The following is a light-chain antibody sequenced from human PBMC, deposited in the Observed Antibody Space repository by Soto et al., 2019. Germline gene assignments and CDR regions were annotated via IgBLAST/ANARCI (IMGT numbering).Light chain of an antibody. CDR2: GAS. CDR1: QSVTSNY. J-gene: IGKJ1*01. V-gene: IGKV3-20*01. CDR3: QQYGSSPGT. Sequence: IVLTQSPGTLSSSPGERVTLSCRASQSVTSNYLAWYQQKPGQSPRLLIFGASIRDTGLPDRFSGGGSGTDFTLTIRRLEPEDSAVYYCQQYGSSPGTFGQGTKVDIK.